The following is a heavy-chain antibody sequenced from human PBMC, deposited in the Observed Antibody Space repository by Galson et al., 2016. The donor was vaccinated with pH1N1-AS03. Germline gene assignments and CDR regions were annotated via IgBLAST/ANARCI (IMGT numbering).Heavy chain of an antibody. D-gene: IGHD6-13*01. J-gene: IGHJ4*02. CDR3: ARGPVSYSNYWFPPPDY. CDR2: ISGNGVST. CDR1: GFTFSSYA. Sequence: SLRLSCAASGFTFSSYAMYWVRQAPGKGLEYVSAISGNGVSTYYANSVKGRFTISRDNSKNTLYLQMGSLRAEDMAVYYSARGPVSYSNYWFPPPDYWGQGTLVTVSS. V-gene: IGHV3-64*01.